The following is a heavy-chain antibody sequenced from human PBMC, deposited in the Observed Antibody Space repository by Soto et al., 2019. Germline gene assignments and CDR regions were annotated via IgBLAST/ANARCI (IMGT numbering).Heavy chain of an antibody. Sequence: SVKVSCKASGGTFSSYAISWVRQAPGQGLEWMGGIIPIFGTANYAQKFQGRVTITADESTSTAYMELSSLRSEDTAVYYCARDPAGYCISTSCYGPYYYYGMDVRGQGTTVTVSS. D-gene: IGHD2-2*01. J-gene: IGHJ6*02. CDR1: GGTFSSYA. CDR3: ARDPAGYCISTSCYGPYYYYGMDV. CDR2: IIPIFGTA. V-gene: IGHV1-69*13.